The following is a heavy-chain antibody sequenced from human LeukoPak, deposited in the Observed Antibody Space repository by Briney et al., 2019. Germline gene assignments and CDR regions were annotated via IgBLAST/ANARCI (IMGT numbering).Heavy chain of an antibody. J-gene: IGHJ5*02. D-gene: IGHD4-17*01. Sequence: ASVKVSCKASGGTFISYAISWVRHAPGQGLEWMGGIIPIFGTANYAQKFQGRVTITTDESTSTAYMELSSLRSEDTAVYYCARDRRATVTTDVGFDPWGQGTLVTVSS. CDR1: GGTFISYA. CDR3: ARDRRATVTTDVGFDP. CDR2: IIPIFGTA. V-gene: IGHV1-69*05.